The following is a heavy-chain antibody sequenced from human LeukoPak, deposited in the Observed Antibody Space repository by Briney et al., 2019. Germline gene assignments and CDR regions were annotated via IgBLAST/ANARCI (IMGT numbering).Heavy chain of an antibody. D-gene: IGHD2-15*01. CDR1: GFTFSSYS. Sequence: GGSLRLSCAASGFTFSSYSMNWVRQAPGKGLEWVSSISTSSSYIYYADSVKGRFTISRDNARNSLYLQMNTLRAEDTAVYSCARGADGVSSNSRGWFDPWGQGALVTVSS. CDR2: ISTSSSYI. CDR3: ARGADGVSSNSRGWFDP. V-gene: IGHV3-21*01. J-gene: IGHJ5*02.